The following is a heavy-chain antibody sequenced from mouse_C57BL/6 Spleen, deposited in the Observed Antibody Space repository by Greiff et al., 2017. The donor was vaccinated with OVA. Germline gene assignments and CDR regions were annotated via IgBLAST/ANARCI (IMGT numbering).Heavy chain of an antibody. CDR3: ARSYGNYVGYYFDY. D-gene: IGHD2-1*01. CDR1: GYTFTSYN. J-gene: IGHJ2*01. CDR2: IYPGNGDT. V-gene: IGHV1-12*01. Sequence: QVQLQQSGAELVRPGASVKMSCKASGYTFTSYNMHWVKQTPRQGLEWIGAIYPGNGDTSYNQKFKGKATLTVDKASSTAYMQLSSLTSEDSAVYVCARSYGNYVGYYFDYWGQGTTLTDSS.